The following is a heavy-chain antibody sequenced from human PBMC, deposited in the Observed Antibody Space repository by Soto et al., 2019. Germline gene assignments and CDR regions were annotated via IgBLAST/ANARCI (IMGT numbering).Heavy chain of an antibody. CDR2: IYYSGNT. Sequence: QLQLQESGPGLVKPSETLSLTCSVSSASLSSSTYYWSWIRQPPGRGPEWIGSIYYSGNTYYKPSLTSRVSISIDPSRNQFSLKLTSVTAADTGVYYCASSSPFHYWGPGILVTVSS. CDR3: ASSSPFHY. CDR1: SASLSSSTYY. D-gene: IGHD6-6*01. J-gene: IGHJ4*02. V-gene: IGHV4-39*01.